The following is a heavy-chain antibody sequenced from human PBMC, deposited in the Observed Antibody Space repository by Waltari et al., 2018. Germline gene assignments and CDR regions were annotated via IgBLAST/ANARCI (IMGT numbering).Heavy chain of an antibody. CDR1: GGSFSGYY. J-gene: IGHJ4*02. Sequence: QVQLQQWGAGLLKPSETLSLTCAVYGGSFSGYYWSWIRQPPGKGLEWIGEINHSGSTNYNPSLKSRVTISVDTSKNQFSLKLSSVTAADTAVYYCARRPPSFRTAASFDYWGQGTLVTVSS. D-gene: IGHD6-13*01. CDR2: INHSGST. V-gene: IGHV4-34*01. CDR3: ARRPPSFRTAASFDY.